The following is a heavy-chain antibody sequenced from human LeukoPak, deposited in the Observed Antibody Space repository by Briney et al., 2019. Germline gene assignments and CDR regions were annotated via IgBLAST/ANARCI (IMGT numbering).Heavy chain of an antibody. Sequence: GGSLRLSCAASGFTFSSDGMHWVRQAPGKGLEWVAVISYDGSNKYYADSVKGRFTISRDNSKNTLYLQMNSLRAEDTAVYYCAKDKAVAGSHFDYWGQGTLVTVSS. CDR2: ISYDGSNK. D-gene: IGHD6-19*01. V-gene: IGHV3-30*18. CDR3: AKDKAVAGSHFDY. J-gene: IGHJ4*02. CDR1: GFTFSSDG.